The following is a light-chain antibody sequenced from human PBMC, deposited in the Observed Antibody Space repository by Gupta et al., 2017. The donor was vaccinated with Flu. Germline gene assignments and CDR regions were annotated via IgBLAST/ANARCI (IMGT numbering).Light chain of an antibody. CDR1: SGINVGTYR. CDR3: MIWQSSAWV. J-gene: IGLJ3*02. Sequence: QAVLTQPSSLSASPGASASLTCTLRSGINVGTYRIYWYQQKPGSPPQYLLRYKSDSDKQQGSGVPSRFSGSKYASANAVILLISGLQSEDEAYYYCMIWQSSAWVFGGGTKLTVL. CDR2: YKSDSDK. V-gene: IGLV5-45*02.